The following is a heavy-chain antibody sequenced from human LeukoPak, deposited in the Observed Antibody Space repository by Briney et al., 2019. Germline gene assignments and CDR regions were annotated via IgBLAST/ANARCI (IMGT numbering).Heavy chain of an antibody. D-gene: IGHD3-10*01. J-gene: IGHJ4*02. CDR1: GYTFTGYY. CDR3: AREARITYGSGSYYSGFDY. V-gene: IGHV1-2*02. Sequence: GASVKVSCKASGYTFTGYYMHWVRQAPGQGLEWMGWINPNSGGTNYAQKFQGRVTMTGDTSIITAYMELSRLKSDDTAVYYCAREARITYGSGSYYSGFDYWGQGTLVTVSS. CDR2: INPNSGGT.